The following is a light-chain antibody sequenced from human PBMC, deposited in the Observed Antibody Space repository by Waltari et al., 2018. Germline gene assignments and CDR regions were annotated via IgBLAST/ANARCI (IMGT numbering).Light chain of an antibody. J-gene: IGLJ1*01. CDR3: QVWDTSEYYI. Sequence: SYELTQPRSVSVSPGQTARITCGGDNIGRKGVQWYQQKPPQAPEMVIYDDTERPSGIPERISGSNSGNSATLTISGVEAGDEADYYCQVWDTSEYYIFGAGTRLTVL. CDR1: NIGRKG. CDR2: DDT. V-gene: IGLV3-21*02.